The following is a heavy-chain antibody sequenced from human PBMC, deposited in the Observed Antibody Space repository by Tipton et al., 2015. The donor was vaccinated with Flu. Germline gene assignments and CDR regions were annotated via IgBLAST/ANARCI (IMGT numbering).Heavy chain of an antibody. Sequence: QSGAEVKKPGATVKLSCKAAGYTFASYDMHWVRRVPGQGLEWMGIINPRGGYTTYAQKFQGRVTMASDTSTSTVSMELSRLRFEDMAVYYCARDQNPVYVCRQWTTVTV. CDR3: ARDQNPVYV. J-gene: IGHJ6*02. CDR1: GYTFASYD. V-gene: IGHV1-46*03. CDR2: INPRGGYT.